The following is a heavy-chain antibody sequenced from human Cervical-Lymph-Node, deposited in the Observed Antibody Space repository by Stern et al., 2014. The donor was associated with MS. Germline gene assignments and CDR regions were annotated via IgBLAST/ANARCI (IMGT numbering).Heavy chain of an antibody. V-gene: IGHV2-70*04. Sequence: QVTLKESGPALVKPTQTLTLTCTFSGFSLSTSGMRVSWLRQPPGKALEWLARLDWDDDKFYNTSLKTRLPISHDTSKNQVVLTMTNMDPVDTATYYCARSPPYYEFWNDYYYFDYWGQGTLVAVSS. J-gene: IGHJ4*02. CDR2: LDWDDDK. D-gene: IGHD3-3*01. CDR3: ARSPPYYEFWNDYYYFDY. CDR1: GFSLSTSGMR.